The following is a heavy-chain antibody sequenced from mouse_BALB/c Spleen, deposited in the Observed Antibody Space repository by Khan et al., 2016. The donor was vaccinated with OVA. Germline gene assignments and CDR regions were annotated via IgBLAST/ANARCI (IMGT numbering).Heavy chain of an antibody. CDR1: GFTFTNYG. V-gene: IGHV9-3-1*01. CDR3: ARLGYNGTMDF. J-gene: IGHJ4*01. Sequence: QIQLVQSGPELKKPGETVQISCKASGFTFTNYGMNWVRQAPGKGLKWMGWINTYTGEPTFTDDFKGRFAFSLETTASTAYLLINSLKNEDTASYFCARLGYNGTMDFWGQGTSVTVSS. CDR2: INTYTGEP. D-gene: IGHD2-14*01.